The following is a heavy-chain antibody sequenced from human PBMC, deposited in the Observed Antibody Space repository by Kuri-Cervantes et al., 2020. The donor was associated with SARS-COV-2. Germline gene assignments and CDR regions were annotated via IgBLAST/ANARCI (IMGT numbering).Heavy chain of an antibody. J-gene: IGHJ6*03. D-gene: IGHD1-26*01. V-gene: IGHV3-30*02. CDR3: ANTGIVGAKRSQHYYYYYYMDV. CDR2: IRYDGSNK. CDR1: GFTFSSYG. Sequence: GGSLRLACAASGFTFSSYGMHWVRQAPGKGLEWVAFIRYDGSNKYYADSVKSRFTISRDNSKNPLYLQMNSLRAEDTAVYYCANTGIVGAKRSQHYYYYYYMDVWGKGTTVTVSS.